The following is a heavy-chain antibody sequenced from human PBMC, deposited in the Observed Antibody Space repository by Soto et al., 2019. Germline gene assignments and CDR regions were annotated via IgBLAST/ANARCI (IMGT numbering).Heavy chain of an antibody. V-gene: IGHV4-59*12. J-gene: IGHJ3*02. Sequence: QVQLQESGPGLVKPSETLSLTCTVSGGSISSYYWSWIRQPPGKGLEWIGYIYYSGSTNYNPSLKSRVTISVDTSKNQFSLKLSSVTAADTAVYYCVREKVRGVEDAFDIWGQGTMVTVSS. CDR2: IYYSGST. CDR1: GGSISSYY. CDR3: VREKVRGVEDAFDI. D-gene: IGHD3-10*01.